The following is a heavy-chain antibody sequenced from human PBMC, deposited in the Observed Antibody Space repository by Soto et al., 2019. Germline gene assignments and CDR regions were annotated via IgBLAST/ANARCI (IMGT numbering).Heavy chain of an antibody. V-gene: IGHV4-4*02. CDR3: SVDTAMVARAY. Sequence: PSETLSLTCAVSGGSISSSNWWSWVRQPPGKGLEWIGEIYHSGSTNYNPSLKSRVTISVDKSKNQFSLKLSSLRSEDTAVYYCSVDTAMVARAYWGQGTLVTVSS. D-gene: IGHD5-18*01. J-gene: IGHJ4*02. CDR2: IYHSGST. CDR1: GGSISSSNW.